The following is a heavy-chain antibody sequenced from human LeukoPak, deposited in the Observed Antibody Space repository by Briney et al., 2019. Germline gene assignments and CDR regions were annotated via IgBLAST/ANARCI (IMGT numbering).Heavy chain of an antibody. V-gene: IGHV3-7*01. Sequence: GGSLRLSCAASGFTFSSYWMSWVRQAPGKGPEWVANIKQDGSEKYYVDSVKGRFTISRDNAKNSLYLQMNSLRAEDTAVYYCARDGQWLVGTPFYGMDVWGQGTTVTVSS. CDR3: ARDGQWLVGTPFYGMDV. CDR2: IKQDGSEK. J-gene: IGHJ6*02. CDR1: GFTFSSYW. D-gene: IGHD6-19*01.